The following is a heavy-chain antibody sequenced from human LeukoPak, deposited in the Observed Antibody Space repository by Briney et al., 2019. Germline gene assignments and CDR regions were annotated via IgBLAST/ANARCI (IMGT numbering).Heavy chain of an antibody. J-gene: IGHJ4*02. CDR3: AKESYGVEFDY. Sequence: PGGSLRLSCAASGFTVSSNYMSWVRQAPGKGLEWVSVIYSGGSTYYADSVKGRFTISRDNSKNTLYLQMNSLRAEDTAVYYCAKESYGVEFDYWGQGTLVTVSS. D-gene: IGHD5-18*01. CDR2: IYSGGST. V-gene: IGHV3-66*01. CDR1: GFTVSSNY.